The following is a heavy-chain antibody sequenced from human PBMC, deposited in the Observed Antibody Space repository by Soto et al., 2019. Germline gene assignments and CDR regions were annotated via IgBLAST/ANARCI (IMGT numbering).Heavy chain of an antibody. Sequence: QMQLVQSGPEVKKPGTSVKVSCKASGFTFTSSAVQWVRQARGQRLEWIGWIVVGSGNTNYAQKFQERVTITRDMSTSTAYMELSSLRSEDTAVYYCAAVAPSGYDPPYYYGMDVWGQGTTVTVSS. J-gene: IGHJ6*02. V-gene: IGHV1-58*01. CDR1: GFTFTSSA. CDR2: IVVGSGNT. D-gene: IGHD5-12*01. CDR3: AAVAPSGYDPPYYYGMDV.